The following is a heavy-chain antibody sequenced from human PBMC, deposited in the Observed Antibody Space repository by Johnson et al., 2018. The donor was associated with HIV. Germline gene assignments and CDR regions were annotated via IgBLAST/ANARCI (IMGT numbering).Heavy chain of an antibody. CDR3: TRRRDLDAFDI. V-gene: IGHV3-23*04. Sequence: VQLVESGGGVVQPGRSLRLSCAASGFTFNSYAMHWVRQAPGKGLEWVSAISGSGGSTYYADSVKGRFTISRDNSKNTLYLQMNSLRAEDTAVYYCTRRRDLDAFDIWGQGTMVTVSS. CDR1: GFTFNSYA. CDR2: ISGSGGST. D-gene: IGHD1-1*01. J-gene: IGHJ3*02.